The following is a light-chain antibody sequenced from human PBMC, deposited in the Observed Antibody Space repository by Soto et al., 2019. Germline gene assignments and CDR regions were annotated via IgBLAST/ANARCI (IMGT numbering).Light chain of an antibody. Sequence: QTVVTQEPSFSVSPGGTVTLTCGLSSGSVSTSYYPSWYQQTPGQAPRTLIYSTNTRSSGVPDRFSGSILGNKAALTITGAQADDESDYYCQSYDNSLSGAWVFGGGTKVTVL. V-gene: IGLV8-61*01. CDR3: QSYDNSLSGAWV. CDR1: SGSVSTSYY. CDR2: STN. J-gene: IGLJ3*02.